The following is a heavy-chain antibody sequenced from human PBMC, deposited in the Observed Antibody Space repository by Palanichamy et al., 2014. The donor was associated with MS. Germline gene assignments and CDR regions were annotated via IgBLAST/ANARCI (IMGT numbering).Heavy chain of an antibody. CDR1: GYTFITYD. V-gene: IGHV1-8*01. D-gene: IGHD7-27*01. J-gene: IGHJ4*02. CDR2: MNPNSGNT. CDR3: TRGPPNWGYDY. Sequence: QVQLVQSGAEVKKPGASVKVSCKASGYTFITYDINWVRQATGQGLEWMGWMNPNSGNTGYAQKFQGRVTMIRNTSISTAYMELSSLRSDDTAVYYCTRGPPNWGYDYWGQGTLVTVPS.